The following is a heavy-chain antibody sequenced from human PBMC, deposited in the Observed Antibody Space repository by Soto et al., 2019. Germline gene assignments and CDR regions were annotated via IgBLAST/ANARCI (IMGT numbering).Heavy chain of an antibody. V-gene: IGHV3-30-3*01. J-gene: IGHJ6*02. CDR3: ARDLSMISDGMDV. CDR2: ISYDGSNK. D-gene: IGHD3-16*01. Sequence: RVSPRLSFAASEFTFSSYSMHWVRQAPGKGLEWVAVISYDGSNKYYADSVKGRFTISRDNSKNTLYLQMNSLRAEDTAVYYCARDLSMISDGMDVWGQGTTVTVSS. CDR1: EFTFSSYS.